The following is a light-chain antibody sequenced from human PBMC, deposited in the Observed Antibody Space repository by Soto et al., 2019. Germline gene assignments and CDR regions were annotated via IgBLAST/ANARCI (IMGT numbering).Light chain of an antibody. CDR1: QTVTNH. Sequence: SQSPSTLSLYTGERATLSCRASQTVTNHLAWYQQKAGQAPRLLIFDASTRASGIPPRFSGSGSGTDFTLTISRVDPDDFAVYYCQQRMNWPLTFAGGTKVAIK. CDR3: QQRMNWPLT. J-gene: IGKJ4*01. V-gene: IGKV3-11*01. CDR2: DAS.